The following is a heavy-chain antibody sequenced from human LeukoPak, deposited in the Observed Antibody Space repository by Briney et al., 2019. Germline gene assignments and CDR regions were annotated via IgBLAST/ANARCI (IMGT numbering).Heavy chain of an antibody. CDR2: ISSSSNYI. D-gene: IGHD3-10*01. Sequence: GGSLRLSCAASGFTFSSYNMNWVRQSPGKGLEWVSSISSSSNYIYYADSVKGRFTISRDNAKNSVYLQVNSLRAEDTALYYCARESGSPDYWGQGTLVTVSS. CDR3: ARESGSPDY. CDR1: GFTFSSYN. V-gene: IGHV3-21*01. J-gene: IGHJ4*02.